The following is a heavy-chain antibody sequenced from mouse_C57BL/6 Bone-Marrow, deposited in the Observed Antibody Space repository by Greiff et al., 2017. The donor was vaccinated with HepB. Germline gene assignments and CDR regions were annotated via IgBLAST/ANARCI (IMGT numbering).Heavy chain of an antibody. D-gene: IGHD1-1*01. J-gene: IGHJ2*01. CDR2: IYPGDGDT. CDR1: GYAFSSSW. CDR3: ARRGYGSSYDY. Sequence: VQRVESGPELVKPGASVKISCKASGYAFSSSWMNWVKQRPGKGLEWIGRIYPGDGDTNYNGKFKGKATLTADKSSSTAYMQLSSLTSEDSAVYFCARRGYGSSYDYWGQGTTLTVSS. V-gene: IGHV1-82*01.